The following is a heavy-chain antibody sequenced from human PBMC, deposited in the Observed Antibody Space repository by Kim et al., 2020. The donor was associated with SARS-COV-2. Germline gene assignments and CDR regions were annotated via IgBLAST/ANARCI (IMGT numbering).Heavy chain of an antibody. V-gene: IGHV4-59*09. D-gene: IGHD3-22*01. CDR2: SGTT. CDR3: ARGATFIVA. J-gene: IGHJ5*02. Sequence: SGTTDYNPSLKGRASFSIDMSKNQFSLRLTSVTPADTAIYYCARGATFIVAWGQGTLVTVSS.